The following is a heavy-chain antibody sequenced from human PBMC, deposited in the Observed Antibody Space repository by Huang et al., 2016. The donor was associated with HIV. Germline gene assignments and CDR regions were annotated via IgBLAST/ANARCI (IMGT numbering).Heavy chain of an antibody. CDR1: GGTFSSYA. Sequence: QVQLVQSGAEVKKPGSSVRVSCEASGGTFSSYAINWGRQAPGQGLEWMGGIIPIVGTPNYEQKVQGRVTITAEESTSTAYMELSSLRSDDTAVYYCARDRKYDNAWYWFDPWGQGTLVTVSS. CDR3: ARDRKYDNAWYWFDP. D-gene: IGHD1-1*01. CDR2: IIPIVGTP. V-gene: IGHV1-69*01. J-gene: IGHJ5*02.